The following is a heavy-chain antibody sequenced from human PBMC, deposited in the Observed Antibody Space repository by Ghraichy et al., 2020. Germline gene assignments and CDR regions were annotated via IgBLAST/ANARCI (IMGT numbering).Heavy chain of an antibody. CDR1: GFTFSDYY. D-gene: IGHD3-22*01. CDR3: ASVVVVTGYFDL. Sequence: GGSLRLSCAASGFTFSDYYMSWIRQTPGKGLEWVSYISSSGSTIYNADSVKGRFTISRDNAENSLYLQMNSLRAEDTGVYYCASVVVVTGYFDLWGRGTLVTVSS. J-gene: IGHJ2*01. V-gene: IGHV3-11*01. CDR2: ISSSGSTI.